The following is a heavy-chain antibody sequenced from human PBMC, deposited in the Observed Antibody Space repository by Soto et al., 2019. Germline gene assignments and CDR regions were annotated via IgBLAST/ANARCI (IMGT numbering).Heavy chain of an antibody. CDR3: ATEIYYDSSGYYCP. J-gene: IGHJ4*02. Sequence: ASVKVSCKASGGTFSNYGIKWVRQAPGQGLEWMGGIIPVFGTTNYAQNFQGRLTITADDPTSTAYMELSSLRSEDTAVYYCATEIYYDSSGYYCPWGQGTLVTVSS. CDR1: GGTFSNYG. D-gene: IGHD3-22*01. CDR2: IIPVFGTT. V-gene: IGHV1-69*13.